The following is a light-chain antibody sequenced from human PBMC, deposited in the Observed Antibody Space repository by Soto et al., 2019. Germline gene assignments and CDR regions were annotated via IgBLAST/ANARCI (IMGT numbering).Light chain of an antibody. CDR3: QQYGSSPPIT. Sequence: IVFTQSPSTLSLSPGERATLSCRASQSISNNYLAWYQQTPGQAPRLLIYGASSRATGIPDRFSGSGSGTDFTLTISRLEPEDFAVYYCQQYGSSPPITFGQGTRLEI. V-gene: IGKV3-20*01. CDR1: QSISNNY. CDR2: GAS. J-gene: IGKJ5*01.